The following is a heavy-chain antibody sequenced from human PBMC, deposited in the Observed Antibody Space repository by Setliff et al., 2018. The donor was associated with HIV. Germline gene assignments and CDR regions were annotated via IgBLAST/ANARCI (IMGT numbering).Heavy chain of an antibody. V-gene: IGHV4-4*09. CDR3: ARLPRGPWRWDY. CDR1: GGSIGVDC. J-gene: IGHJ4*02. D-gene: IGHD5-12*01. CDR2: IYSNGIT. Sequence: SETLSLTCTVSGGSIGVDCWSWIRQPPGKGLEWIGYIYSNGITRYNPPLKSLVTISLDTSKIEFSLTLKSVTAADTAIYYCARLPRGPWRWDYWGQGMLVTVSS.